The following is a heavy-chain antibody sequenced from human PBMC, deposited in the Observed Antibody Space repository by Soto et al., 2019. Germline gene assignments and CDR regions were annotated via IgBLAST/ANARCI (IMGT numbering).Heavy chain of an antibody. CDR3: ARDKSSYSSSSTGVDYYYYGMDV. Sequence: SQTLSLTCAISGDSVSSNSAAWNWIRQSPSRGLEWLGRTYYRSKWYNDYAVTVKSQITINPDTSKNQFSLQLNSVTPEDTAVYYCARDKSSYSSSSTGVDYYYYGMDVWGQGTTVTVSS. J-gene: IGHJ6*02. V-gene: IGHV6-1*01. CDR1: GDSVSSNSAA. CDR2: TYYRSKWYN. D-gene: IGHD6-6*01.